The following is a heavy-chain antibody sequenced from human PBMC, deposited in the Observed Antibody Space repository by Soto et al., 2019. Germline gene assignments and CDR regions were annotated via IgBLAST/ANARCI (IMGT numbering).Heavy chain of an antibody. V-gene: IGHV3-23*01. Sequence: ESGGGLAQPGGSLRLSCAASGFTFSNSAMSWVRQVPGKGLEWAAGISSGGGHTNYADSVKGRFTISRDNFKDTLYLQMNSLRAEDTALYYCAKVQEFCGYNCYTVDSWGQGALVTVSS. CDR3: AKVQEFCGYNCYTVDS. CDR1: GFTFSNSA. D-gene: IGHD2-21*02. CDR2: ISSGGGHT. J-gene: IGHJ4*02.